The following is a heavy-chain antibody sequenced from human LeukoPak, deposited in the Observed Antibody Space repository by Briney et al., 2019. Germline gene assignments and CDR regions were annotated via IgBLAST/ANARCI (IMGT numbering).Heavy chain of an antibody. CDR3: ASVPHRGYSGYGGFDY. J-gene: IGHJ4*02. CDR2: IRYDGSNK. Sequence: GGSLRLSCAASGFTFSSYAMHWVRQAPGKGLEWVTFIRYDGSNKYYADSVKGRFTISRDNSKNTLYLQMNSLRAEDTAVYYCASVPHRGYSGYGGFDYWGQGTLVTVSS. D-gene: IGHD5-12*01. V-gene: IGHV3-30*02. CDR1: GFTFSSYA.